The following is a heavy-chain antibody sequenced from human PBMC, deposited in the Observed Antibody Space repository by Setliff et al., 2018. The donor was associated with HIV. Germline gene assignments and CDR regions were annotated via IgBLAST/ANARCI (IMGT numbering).Heavy chain of an antibody. CDR1: GGSISSSSYY. J-gene: IGHJ5*02. V-gene: IGHV4-39*07. D-gene: IGHD3-10*01. CDR3: ARVITMVWTTFDP. CDR2: ISYSGTT. Sequence: PSETLSLTCSVSGGSISSSSYYWGWIRQPPGKGLEWIGFISYSGTTYYNPSLRSRVTVSLDKSKNHFSLELRSVIAADTAVYYCARVITMVWTTFDPWGQGTLVTVSS.